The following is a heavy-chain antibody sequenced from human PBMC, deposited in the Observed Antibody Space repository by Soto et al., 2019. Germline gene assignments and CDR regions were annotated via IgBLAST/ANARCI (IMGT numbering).Heavy chain of an antibody. CDR2: IYYSGST. V-gene: IGHV4-59*01. D-gene: IGHD3-3*01. Sequence: SETLSLTCTVSGGSISSYYWSWIRQPPGKGLEWIGYIYYSGSTNYNPSLKSRVTISVVTSKNQYSLKLSSVTAADTAVYYCARGYYDFWSGSFPNWFDPWGQGTLVTVSS. CDR1: GGSISSYY. J-gene: IGHJ5*02. CDR3: ARGYYDFWSGSFPNWFDP.